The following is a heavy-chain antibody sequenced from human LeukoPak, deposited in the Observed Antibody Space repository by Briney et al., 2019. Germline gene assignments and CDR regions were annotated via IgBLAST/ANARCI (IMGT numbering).Heavy chain of an antibody. D-gene: IGHD3/OR15-3a*01. V-gene: IGHV4-59*11. CDR2: TSGSI. CDR3: ARVLAIFGLDTTDFYMDV. Sequence: SETLSLTCAVSGASISSHYWSWIRQPPGKGLEWIGYTSGSISDNPSLKSRVAVSVDPSQNQFSLSLTSVTAAGTAVYYCARVLAIFGLDTTDFYMDVWGKGTTVTVSS. J-gene: IGHJ6*03. CDR1: GASISSHY.